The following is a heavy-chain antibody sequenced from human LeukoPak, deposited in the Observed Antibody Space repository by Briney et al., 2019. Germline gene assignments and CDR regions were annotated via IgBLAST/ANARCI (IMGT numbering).Heavy chain of an antibody. D-gene: IGHD5-12*01. CDR2: IYYSGST. Sequence: MPSETQSLTCTVSGGSISSYYWSWIRQPPGKGLEWIGYIYYSGSTNYNPSLKSRVTISVDTSKNQFSLKLSSVTAADTAVYYCARAGATTYYYYYYYMDVWGKGTTVTISS. CDR3: ARAGATTYYYYYYYMDV. CDR1: GGSISSYY. V-gene: IGHV4-59*01. J-gene: IGHJ6*03.